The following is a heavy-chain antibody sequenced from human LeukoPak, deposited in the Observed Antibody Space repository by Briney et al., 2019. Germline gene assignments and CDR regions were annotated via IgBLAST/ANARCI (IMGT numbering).Heavy chain of an antibody. CDR3: ARRGGGETRRGNDVFDI. D-gene: IGHD3-16*01. CDR1: GSSFTTYW. Sequence: GESLKISCKGSGSSFTTYWIGWVRQMPGKGLEWMGSIYPDDSETRYCPSSLGQVTISVDKSINTAHLQWSSLKASDTAMYYCARRGGGETRRGNDVFDIWGQGTMVTVSS. J-gene: IGHJ3*02. V-gene: IGHV5-51*01. CDR2: IYPDDSET.